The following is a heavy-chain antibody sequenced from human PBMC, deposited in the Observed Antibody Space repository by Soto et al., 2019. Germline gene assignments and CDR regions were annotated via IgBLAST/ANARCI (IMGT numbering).Heavy chain of an antibody. CDR3: ARQGTPSAVLDS. Sequence: QVQLVESGGGVVQPGRSLRLSCAASGFPFLTYPMHWVRQAPGRGLEWVAVISYDGRDKYYADSVKGRFTISRDNSVNTLFLQMNSLRSEDTYVYYCARQGTPSAVLDSWGQGTLVTVSS. V-gene: IGHV3-30*04. CDR1: GFPFLTYP. J-gene: IGHJ4*02. CDR2: ISYDGRDK. D-gene: IGHD3-3*02.